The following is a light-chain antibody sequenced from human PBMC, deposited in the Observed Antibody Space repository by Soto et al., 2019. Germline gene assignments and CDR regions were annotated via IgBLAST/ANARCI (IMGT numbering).Light chain of an antibody. J-gene: IGLJ2*01. Sequence: QAVVTQPASVSASPGQSITISCTGTSSDVGGYNYVSWHQQHPGKAPKLMIFDVSNRPSGVSNRFSGSKSGNTASLTISGLQAEDEADYYCSSYTSSSIVVFGGGTKVTVL. V-gene: IGLV2-14*03. CDR1: SSDVGGYNY. CDR2: DVS. CDR3: SSYTSSSIVV.